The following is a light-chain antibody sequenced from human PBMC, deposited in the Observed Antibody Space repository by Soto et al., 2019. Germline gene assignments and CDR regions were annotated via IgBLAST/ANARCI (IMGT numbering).Light chain of an antibody. CDR1: QSVSSY. J-gene: IGKJ4*01. CDR3: HQRSNWPPLT. Sequence: EIVLTQSPATLSLSPGERATLSCRASQSVSSYLAWYQQKPGQAPRLLIYDASNRATGIPARFSGSGSGTAFTLTISSLEPEDFAVYYCHQRSNWPPLTFGGGTKVEIK. CDR2: DAS. V-gene: IGKV3-11*01.